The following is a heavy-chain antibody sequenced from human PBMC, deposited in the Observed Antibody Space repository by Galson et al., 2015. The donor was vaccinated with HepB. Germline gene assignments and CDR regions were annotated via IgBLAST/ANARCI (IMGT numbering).Heavy chain of an antibody. CDR3: AKARGRWVEIDY. Sequence: LRLSCAASGFSFGTYGMHWVRQAPGKGLESVAVITSDGNNKYYVDSAKGRFTISRDNSKNTLYLQLNSLRPEDTAVYYCAKARGRWVEIDYWGQGTLLIVSS. V-gene: IGHV3-30*18. J-gene: IGHJ4*02. CDR1: GFSFGTYG. CDR2: ITSDGNNK. D-gene: IGHD4-23*01.